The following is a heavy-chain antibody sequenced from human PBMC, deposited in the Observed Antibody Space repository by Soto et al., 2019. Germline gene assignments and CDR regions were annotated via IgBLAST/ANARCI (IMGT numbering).Heavy chain of an antibody. Sequence: QVQLVQSGAEVKKPGASVKVSCRTSGYTFSGFYIHWVRQAPGQGLESMGWIYPDSGGTDYAQKFQGRVTLTRDTTISTAYMELSRLRSDDTAVYYCRVTGVSEVDYWGQGTLVTVSS. CDR3: RVTGVSEVDY. CDR1: GYTFSGFY. CDR2: IYPDSGGT. D-gene: IGHD2-8*01. V-gene: IGHV1-2*02. J-gene: IGHJ4*02.